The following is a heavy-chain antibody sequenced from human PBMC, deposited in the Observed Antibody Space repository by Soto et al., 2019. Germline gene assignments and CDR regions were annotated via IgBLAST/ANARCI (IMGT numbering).Heavy chain of an antibody. J-gene: IGHJ5*02. CDR1: GGSISSSSYY. CDR3: ARQIGRRFVSFGVVINWFDP. D-gene: IGHD3-3*01. Sequence: SETLSLTCTVSGGSISSSSYYWGWIRQPPGKGLEWIGSIYYSGSTYYNPSLKSRVTISVDTSKNQFSLKLSSVTAADTAVYYCARQIGRRFVSFGVVINWFDPWGQGTLVTVSS. V-gene: IGHV4-39*01. CDR2: IYYSGST.